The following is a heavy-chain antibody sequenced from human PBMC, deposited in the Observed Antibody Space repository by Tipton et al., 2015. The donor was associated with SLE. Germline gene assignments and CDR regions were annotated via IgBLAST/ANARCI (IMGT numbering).Heavy chain of an antibody. CDR2: ITSTGSAI. V-gene: IGHV3-11*04. Sequence: SLRLSCVASGFAFSDYYMSWIRQAPGKGLEWISYITSTGSAIYFADSVRGRFSISRDNAKNSLFLQMNSLRAEDSAVYYCARDQYSSDGMDVWGQGTTVTVSS. J-gene: IGHJ6*02. CDR1: GFAFSDYY. CDR3: ARDQYSSDGMDV. D-gene: IGHD5-24*01.